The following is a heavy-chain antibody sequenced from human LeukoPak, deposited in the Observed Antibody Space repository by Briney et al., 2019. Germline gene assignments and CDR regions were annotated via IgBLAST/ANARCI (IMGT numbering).Heavy chain of an antibody. CDR2: VYQTGDT. CDR1: GGSMNNYY. CDR3: ARHPFSAPFDS. V-gene: IGHV4-59*08. J-gene: IGHJ4*02. Sequence: SETLSLTCTVSGGSMNNYYWSWFRRPPGKGLEWIAYVYQTGDTSYNPSLKSRVTISLDTSKNQFSLQLRSVTATDTAVYYCARHPFSAPFDSWGQGILVTVSS. D-gene: IGHD6-19*01.